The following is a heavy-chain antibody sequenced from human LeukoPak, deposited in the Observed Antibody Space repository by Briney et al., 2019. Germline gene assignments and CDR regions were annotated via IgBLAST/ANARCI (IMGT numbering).Heavy chain of an antibody. CDR2: IIPILGIA. Sequence: SVKVSCKASGGTFSSYAISWVRQAPGQGLEWMGRIIPILGIANYAQKFQGRVTITADKSTSTAYMELSSLRSEDTAVYYCARGPSIAVAGTVVFDYWGQGTLVTVSS. D-gene: IGHD6-19*01. V-gene: IGHV1-69*04. CDR3: ARGPSIAVAGTVVFDY. CDR1: GGTFSSYA. J-gene: IGHJ4*02.